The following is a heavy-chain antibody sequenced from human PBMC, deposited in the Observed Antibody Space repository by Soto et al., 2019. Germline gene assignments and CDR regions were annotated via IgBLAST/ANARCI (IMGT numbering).Heavy chain of an antibody. CDR2: IWYDGSNK. Sequence: PGGSLRLSCAASGFTFSSYGMHWVRQAPGKGLEWVAVIWYDGSNKYYADSVKGRFTISRDNSKNTLYLQMNSLRAEDTAVYYCARKSSQDAFDIWGQGTMVTVSS. CDR3: ARKSSQDAFDI. V-gene: IGHV3-33*01. CDR1: GFTFSSYG. J-gene: IGHJ3*02. D-gene: IGHD2-15*01.